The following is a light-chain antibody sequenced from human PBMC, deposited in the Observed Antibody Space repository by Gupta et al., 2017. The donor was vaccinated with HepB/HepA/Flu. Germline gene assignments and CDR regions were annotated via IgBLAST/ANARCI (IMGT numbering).Light chain of an antibody. J-gene: IGKJ5*01. CDR3: QQGNSYPIT. V-gene: IGKV1-9*01. CDR1: QDINSY. Sequence: DIQLTQSPSFLSASVGDRVTITCRASQDINSYLIWYQQKPGKAPNLLIYTASTLQGGVPSRFSGSGSGTEFTLTISIRQPEDFATYYCQQGNSYPITFGQGTRLDIK. CDR2: TAS.